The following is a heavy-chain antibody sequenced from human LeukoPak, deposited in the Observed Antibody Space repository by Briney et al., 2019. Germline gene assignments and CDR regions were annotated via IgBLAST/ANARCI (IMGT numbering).Heavy chain of an antibody. CDR3: ARDGPWKSDV. V-gene: IGHV4-39*02. CDR1: GGSVSSSYY. D-gene: IGHD1-1*01. J-gene: IGHJ4*02. CDR2: ICSGGNT. Sequence: SETLSLTCTVSGGSVSSSYYWGWIRQPPGKGLEWIGSICSGGNTCYNPSLQSRVTISADSSKNHFFLQLTSATAADTAVYFCARDGPWKSDVGGRGTLVTVSS.